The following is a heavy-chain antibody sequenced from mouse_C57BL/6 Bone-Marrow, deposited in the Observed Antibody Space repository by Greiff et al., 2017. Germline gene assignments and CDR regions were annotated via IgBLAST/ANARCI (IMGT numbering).Heavy chain of an antibody. V-gene: IGHV10-3*01. D-gene: IGHD2-2*01. J-gene: IGHJ3*01. CDR3: VRDEVYGYETWFAY. CDR1: GFTFNTYA. CDR2: IRSKSSNYAT. Sequence: EVKLVESGGGLVQPKGSLKLSCAASGFTFNTYAMHWVRQAPGKGLEWVARIRSKSSNYATYYADSVKDRFTISRDDSQSMLYLQMNKLKTEDTAMYDWVRDEVYGYETWFAYWGQGTLVTVSA.